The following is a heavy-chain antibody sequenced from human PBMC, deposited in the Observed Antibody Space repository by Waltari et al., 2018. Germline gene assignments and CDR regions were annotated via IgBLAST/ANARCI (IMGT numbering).Heavy chain of an antibody. V-gene: IGHV4-4*02. Sequence: QVQLQESGPGLVKPSGTLSLTCAVSGGSISSSNWWSWVRQPPGKGLAWIGEIYHSGSTNYNPSLKSRVTISVDKSKNQFSLKLSSVTAADTAVYYCARGPSDFWSGYYIGYYYGMDVWGQGTTVTVSS. D-gene: IGHD3-3*01. CDR2: IYHSGST. CDR1: GGSISSSNW. CDR3: ARGPSDFWSGYYIGYYYGMDV. J-gene: IGHJ6*02.